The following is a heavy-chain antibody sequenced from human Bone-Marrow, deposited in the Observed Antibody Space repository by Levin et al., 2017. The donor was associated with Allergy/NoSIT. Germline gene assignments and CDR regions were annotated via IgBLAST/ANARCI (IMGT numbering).Heavy chain of an antibody. CDR1: GFTFSGYV. D-gene: IGHD3-22*01. Sequence: GGSLRLSCAASGFTFSGYVIHWVRQAPGKGLEWVALSWFDGSKTHYADSVKGRFSISRDNAKNTLHLQMNSLRVEDTAVYYCARDAGDDTAGYYFDSWGQGTLVTVSS. J-gene: IGHJ4*02. V-gene: IGHV3-33*01. CDR2: SWFDGSKT. CDR3: ARDAGDDTAGYYFDS.